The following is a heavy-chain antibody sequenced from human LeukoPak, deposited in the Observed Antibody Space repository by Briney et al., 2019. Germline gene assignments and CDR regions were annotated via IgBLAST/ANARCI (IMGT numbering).Heavy chain of an antibody. J-gene: IGHJ6*03. D-gene: IGHD3-16*02. CDR3: ARGRDYDYVWGSYRWNYYYYYMDV. V-gene: IGHV1-18*01. CDR2: ISAYNGNT. CDR1: GYTFTSYG. Sequence: ASVKVSCKASGYTFTSYGISWVRQAPGQGLEWMGWISAYNGNTNYAQKLQGRVTMTTDTSTSTAYMELRSLRSDDTAVYYCARGRDYDYVWGSYRWNYYYYYMDVWGKGTTVTVSS.